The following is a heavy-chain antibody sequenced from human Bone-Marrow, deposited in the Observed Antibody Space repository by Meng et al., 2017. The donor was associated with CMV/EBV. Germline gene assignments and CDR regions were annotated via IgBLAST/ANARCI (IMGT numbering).Heavy chain of an antibody. J-gene: IGHJ4*02. CDR1: GFTFSSYW. V-gene: IGHV3-7*01. Sequence: GGSPRLSCAASGFTFSSYWMSWVRQAPGKGLEWVANIKQDGSEKYYVDSVKGRFTISRDNAKNSLYLQMNSLRAEDTAVYYCARLYDFWSGYSPSYYFDYWGQGTLVTVSS. CDR3: ARLYDFWSGYSPSYYFDY. D-gene: IGHD3-3*01. CDR2: IKQDGSEK.